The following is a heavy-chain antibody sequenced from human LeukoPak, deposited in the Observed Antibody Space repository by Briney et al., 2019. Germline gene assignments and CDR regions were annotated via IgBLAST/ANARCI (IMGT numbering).Heavy chain of an antibody. CDR1: GGTFSSYA. V-gene: IGHV1-69*13. CDR3: ARDHLYCSSTSCYHTTLFYYYMDV. CDR2: IIPIFGTA. J-gene: IGHJ6*03. Sequence: ASVKVSCKASGGTFSSYAISWVRQAPGQGLEWVGGIIPIFGTANYAQKFQGRVTITADESTSTAYMELSSLRSEDTAVYYCARDHLYCSSTSCYHTTLFYYYMDVWGKGTTVTVSS. D-gene: IGHD2-2*01.